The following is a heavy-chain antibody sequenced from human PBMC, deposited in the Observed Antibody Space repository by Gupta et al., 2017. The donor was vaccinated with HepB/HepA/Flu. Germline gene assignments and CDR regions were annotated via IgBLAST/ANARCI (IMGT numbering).Heavy chain of an antibody. CDR2: ISYDGSNK. CDR3: ARDTRAGLLWFGIDD. J-gene: IGHJ4*02. V-gene: IGHV3-30-3*01. CDR1: GFTFSSYA. D-gene: IGHD3-10*01. Sequence: QVQLVESGGGVVQPGRSLRLSCAASGFTFSSYAMHWVRQAPGKGLEGVAVISYDGSNKYYADSVKGRFTISRDNSKNTLYLQMNRLRAEDTAVYYCARDTRAGLLWFGIDDWGQGTLVTVSS.